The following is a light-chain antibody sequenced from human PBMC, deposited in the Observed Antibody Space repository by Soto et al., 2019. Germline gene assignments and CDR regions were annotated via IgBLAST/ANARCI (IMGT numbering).Light chain of an antibody. CDR1: QTVSSN. CDR2: RAS. J-gene: IGKJ4*01. V-gene: IGKV3D-15*01. Sequence: EIVMTQSPATLSVSPGERATLSCRASQTVSSNLSWYQQKPGQAPRLLIYRASTRATGIPARFSGSGSGTEFTLTIGSLQSEDFAIYYCQQYNKWPLTFGGGTTLETK. CDR3: QQYNKWPLT.